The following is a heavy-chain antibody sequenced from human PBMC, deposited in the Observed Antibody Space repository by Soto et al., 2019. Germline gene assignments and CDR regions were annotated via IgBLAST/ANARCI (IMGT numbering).Heavy chain of an antibody. CDR3: ARDPPHAGTSSWDADS. CDR1: GFAFSSNA. D-gene: IGHD1-1*01. J-gene: IGHJ4*02. CDR2: ISSSGSFK. V-gene: IGHV3-21*01. Sequence: EVRLVASGGGLVKPGGSLRLSCAASGFAFSSNAMSWVRHVPGTGLQWLSSISSSGSFKSYGDSIKGRFTISRANAKNSLYLQMNNLRGEDTGHYYCARDPPHAGTSSWDADSWGQGTLVTVSS.